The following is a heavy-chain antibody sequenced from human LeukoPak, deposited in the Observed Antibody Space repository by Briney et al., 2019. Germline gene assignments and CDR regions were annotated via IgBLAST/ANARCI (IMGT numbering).Heavy chain of an antibody. V-gene: IGHV3-7*01. Sequence: GGSLRLSCAASGFTFSSYWMSWVRQAPGKGLEWVANIKQDGSEKYYVDSVKGRFTISRDNAKNSLYLQMNSLRAEDTAVYYCARRYSSSSWIAFDIWGQGTMVTVSS. CDR1: GFTFSSYW. J-gene: IGHJ3*02. CDR2: IKQDGSEK. D-gene: IGHD6-6*01. CDR3: ARRYSSSSWIAFDI.